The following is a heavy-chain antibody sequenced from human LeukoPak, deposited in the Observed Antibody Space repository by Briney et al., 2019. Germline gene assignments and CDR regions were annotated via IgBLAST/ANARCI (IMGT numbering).Heavy chain of an antibody. V-gene: IGHV4-38-2*01. CDR3: ARQGGSGYDNNWFDP. CDR2: IYHSGGT. D-gene: IGHD3-22*01. CDR1: GYSISSGYY. Sequence: SEALSLTCAVSGYSISSGYYWGWIRQPPGKGLEWIGSIYHSGGTYYNPSLKSRVTISVDTSKNQFSLKLSSVTAADTAVYYCARQGGSGYDNNWFDPWGQGTLVTVSS. J-gene: IGHJ5*02.